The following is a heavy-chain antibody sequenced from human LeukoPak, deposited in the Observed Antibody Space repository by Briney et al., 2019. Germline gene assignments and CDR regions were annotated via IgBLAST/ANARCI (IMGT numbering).Heavy chain of an antibody. D-gene: IGHD6-19*01. Sequence: PGGSLRLSCAASGFTFSSYGMHWVRQAPGKGLEWVAFIRYDGSNKYYADSVKGRFTISRDNSKNTLYLQMNSLRAEDTAVYYCARGRIAVAGYIDHWGQGTLVTVSS. CDR3: ARGRIAVAGYIDH. CDR1: GFTFSSYG. J-gene: IGHJ4*02. CDR2: IRYDGSNK. V-gene: IGHV3-30*02.